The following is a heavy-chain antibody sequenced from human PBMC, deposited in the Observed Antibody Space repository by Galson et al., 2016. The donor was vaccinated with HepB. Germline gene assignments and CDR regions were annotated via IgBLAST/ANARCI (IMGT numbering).Heavy chain of an antibody. Sequence: SLRLSCAASGFAFSNYTIHWVRQAPGKGLEWAARITYDERRDCADSVQDRFTVSRDNSKNTVSLQMNTLTAEDTAVYFCARGRKTGVPVFVTGYYGMDVWGKGTTVTVSS. CDR1: GFAFSNYT. D-gene: IGHD2-8*02. J-gene: IGHJ6*04. CDR3: ARGRKTGVPVFVTGYYGMDV. CDR2: ITYDERRD. V-gene: IGHV3-30*04.